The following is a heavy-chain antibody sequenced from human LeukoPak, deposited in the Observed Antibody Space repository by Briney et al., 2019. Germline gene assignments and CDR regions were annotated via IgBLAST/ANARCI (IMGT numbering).Heavy chain of an antibody. CDR2: ISSNGGST. CDR1: GFTFSTYA. V-gene: IGHV3-64D*06. J-gene: IGHJ4*02. Sequence: GGSLRLSCSASGFTFSTYAMHWVRQAPGKGLEYVSAISSNGGSTYYADSVKGRFTISRDNSKNTLYLQMSSLRAEDTAVYYCVKRQGYYFDYWGQGTLVTVSS. CDR3: VKRQGYYFDY.